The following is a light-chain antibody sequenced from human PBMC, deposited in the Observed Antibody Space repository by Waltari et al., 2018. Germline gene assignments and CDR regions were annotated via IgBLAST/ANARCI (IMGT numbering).Light chain of an antibody. CDR3: QQFIYLPVT. V-gene: IGKV1-33*01. CDR2: DAT. Sequence: DIQMTQSTSYLSASVGDRVTITCQASHDISNYLNWYQQKPGKAPKLLLYDATNLETGVPSRFTGSGSGTDFTLTISSLQPDDIATYFCQQFIYLPVTFGRGTRLEIK. J-gene: IGKJ5*01. CDR1: HDISNY.